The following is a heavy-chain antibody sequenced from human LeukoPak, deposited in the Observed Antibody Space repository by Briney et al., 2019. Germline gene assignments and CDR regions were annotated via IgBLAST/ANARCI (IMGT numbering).Heavy chain of an antibody. Sequence: GASVKVSCKASVYTFTSYGISWVRQAPGQGLEWMGWISAYKGNTNYAQKLKGRVTMTTDTSTNTSYMELRRRRSGDPAGYSFARERCGLWYFDLWGRGTLVTVPS. D-gene: IGHD2-21*01. V-gene: IGHV1-18*01. J-gene: IGHJ2*01. CDR2: ISAYKGNT. CDR1: VYTFTSYG. CDR3: ARERCGLWYFDL.